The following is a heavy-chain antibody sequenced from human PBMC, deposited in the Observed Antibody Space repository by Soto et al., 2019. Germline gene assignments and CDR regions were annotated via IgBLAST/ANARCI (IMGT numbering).Heavy chain of an antibody. J-gene: IGHJ4*02. D-gene: IGHD2-15*01. CDR1: GVSISSYY. CDR3: ARARGGYIAY. Sequence: QVQLQESGPGLVKPSEPLSLTCTVSGVSISSYYCSCIRQPPGKGLEWIGYIYYSGSTNYKPSHKSRVTISVDTSKNQFPLKLSSVTAADTAVYYFARARGGYIAYWGQGTLVTVSS. V-gene: IGHV4-59*01. CDR2: IYYSGST.